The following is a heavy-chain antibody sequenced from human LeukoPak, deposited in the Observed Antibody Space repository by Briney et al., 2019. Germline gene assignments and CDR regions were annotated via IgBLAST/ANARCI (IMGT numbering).Heavy chain of an antibody. D-gene: IGHD2-21*02. V-gene: IGHV3-7*01. CDR3: ARYCGGDCYGMDV. CDR2: IKQDGSEK. CDR1: GGSISSGGYY. J-gene: IGHJ6*02. Sequence: ETLSLTCTVSGGSISSGGYYWSWIRQHPGKGLEWVANIKQDGSEKDYVDSVKGRFTISRDNPKNSLYLQMNSLRAEDTAVYYCARYCGGDCYGMDVWGQGTTVTVSS.